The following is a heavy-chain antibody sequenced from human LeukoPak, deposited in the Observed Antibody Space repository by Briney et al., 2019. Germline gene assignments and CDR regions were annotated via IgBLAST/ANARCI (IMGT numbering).Heavy chain of an antibody. CDR2: INCNSGDT. V-gene: IGHV1-2*02. CDR3: ARDLDSSGYYFSPDALHV. CDR1: GYTFTGYY. Sequence: ASVKVSCKASGYTFTGYYMHWVRQAPGQALEWMGWINCNSGDTKYEQRFQGRVTMTRDTSISTAYMELRGLRPDDTAVFYCARDLDSSGYYFSPDALHVWGQGTLVTVSS. J-gene: IGHJ3*01. D-gene: IGHD3-22*01.